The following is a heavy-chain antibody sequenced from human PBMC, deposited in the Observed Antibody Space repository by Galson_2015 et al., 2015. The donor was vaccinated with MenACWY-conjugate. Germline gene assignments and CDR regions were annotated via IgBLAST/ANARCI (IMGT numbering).Heavy chain of an antibody. CDR1: GYSFTSFW. CDR3: ARHHVNTAMSLDS. V-gene: IGHV5-10-1*01. D-gene: IGHD5-18*01. CDR2: INPSDSYA. J-gene: IGHJ4*02. Sequence: QSGAEVKKPGESLRISCKASGYSFTSFWISWVRQMPGKGLEWMARINPSDSYANYNSSFQGHVTISADKSTGTAFLQWSSLKSSDTAVYFCARHHVNTAMSLDSWGQGTLVTVSS.